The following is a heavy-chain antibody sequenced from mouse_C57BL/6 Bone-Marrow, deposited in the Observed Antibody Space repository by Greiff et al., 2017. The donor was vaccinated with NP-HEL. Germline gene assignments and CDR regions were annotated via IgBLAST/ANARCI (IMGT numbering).Heavy chain of an antibody. J-gene: IGHJ2*01. CDR1: GFNIKDDY. CDR3: HICNYHFDY. D-gene: IGHD2-1*01. CDR2: IDPENGDT. Sequence: EVQRVESGAELVRPGASVKLSCTASGFNIKDDYMHWVKQRPEQGLEWIGWIDPENGDTEYASKFQGKATITADTSSNTAYLQLSSLTSEDTAVYYCHICNYHFDYWGQGTTLTVSS. V-gene: IGHV14-4*01.